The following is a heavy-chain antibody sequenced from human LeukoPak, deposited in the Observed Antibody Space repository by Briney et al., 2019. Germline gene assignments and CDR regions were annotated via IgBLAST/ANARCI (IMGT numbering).Heavy chain of an antibody. CDR1: GGTFSSYA. J-gene: IGHJ4*02. V-gene: IGHV1-69*05. CDR2: IIPIFGTA. Sequence: PVKVSCKASGGTFSSYAIRWVRQAPGQGLEWMGRIIPIFGTANYAQKFQGKVTITTDESTSTAYMELSSLRSEDTAVYYCATGTATIFPESDYWGQGTLVTVSS. D-gene: IGHD5-24*01. CDR3: ATGTATIFPESDY.